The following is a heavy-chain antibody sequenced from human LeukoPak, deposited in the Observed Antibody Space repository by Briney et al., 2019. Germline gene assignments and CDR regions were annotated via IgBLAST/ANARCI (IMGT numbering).Heavy chain of an antibody. CDR3: ARDQTPFY. D-gene: IGHD2-15*01. CDR1: GFTFSSHG. Sequence: PGGSLRLSCAASGFTFSSHGMHWVRQAPGKGLEWVTFIRSDGSSNYYGDSVKGRFTLSRDNFKNTLSLQMNSLRAEDTAVYYCARDQTPFYWGQGSLVTVSS. V-gene: IGHV3-30*02. J-gene: IGHJ4*02. CDR2: IRSDGSSN.